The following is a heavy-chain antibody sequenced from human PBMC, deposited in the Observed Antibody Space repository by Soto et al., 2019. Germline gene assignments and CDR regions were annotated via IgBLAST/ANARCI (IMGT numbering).Heavy chain of an antibody. D-gene: IGHD2-21*02. J-gene: IGHJ6*02. CDR2: ISGSGGST. CDR3: AKKCGGDCYPYYYGMDV. Sequence: GGSLRLSCSASVSGFSFTTAWMGWVRQAPGKGLEWVAAISGSGGSTYYADSVKGRFTISRDNSKNTLYLQMNSLRAEDTAVYYCAKKCGGDCYPYYYGMDVWGQGTTVTVSS. V-gene: IGHV3-23*01. CDR1: VSGFSFTTAW.